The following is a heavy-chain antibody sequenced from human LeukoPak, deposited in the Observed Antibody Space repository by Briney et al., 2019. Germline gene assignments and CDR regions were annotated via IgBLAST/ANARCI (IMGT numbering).Heavy chain of an antibody. CDR1: GYSFTSYW. J-gene: IGHJ4*02. CDR3: ARRYAAYCGGDCYSEGYFDY. CDR2: IYPGDSDT. V-gene: IGHV5-51*01. Sequence: GESLKISRKGSGYSFTSYWIGWVRQMPGKGLEWMGTIYPGDSDTRFSPSFQGQVTISVDKSISTAYLQWSSLKASDTAMYYCARRYAAYCGGDCYSEGYFDYWGQGTLVTVSS. D-gene: IGHD2-21*02.